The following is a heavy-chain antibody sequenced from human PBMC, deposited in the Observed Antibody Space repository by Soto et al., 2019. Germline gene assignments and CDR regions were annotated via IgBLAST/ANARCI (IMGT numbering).Heavy chain of an antibody. Sequence: SVTVSCESSVGAIIIYAITWARQAPDQGLEWMGGIIPIFGTANYAQKFQGRVTITADESTSTAYMELSSLRSEDTAVYYCAREGELRYFDWLAPHAFDILGHGTMATVS. V-gene: IGHV1-69*01. CDR1: VGAIIIYA. CDR3: AREGELRYFDWLAPHAFDI. D-gene: IGHD3-9*01. CDR2: IIPIFGTA. J-gene: IGHJ3*02.